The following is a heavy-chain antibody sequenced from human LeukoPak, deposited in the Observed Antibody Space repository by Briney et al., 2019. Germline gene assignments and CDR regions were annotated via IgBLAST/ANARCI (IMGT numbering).Heavy chain of an antibody. J-gene: IGHJ4*02. CDR2: ISGCGGST. CDR1: GYTLSSYP. D-gene: IGHD3-10*01. CDR3: ARGQYGSGSYYTGGFDY. Sequence: PGGSLRLSCAASGYTLSSYPMSGVRQAPGKGLEWVSPISGCGGSTYYADSVKGRFTISRDNSKNTLYLQMNSLRAEDTAVYYCARGQYGSGSYYTGGFDYWGQGTLVTVSS. V-gene: IGHV3-23*01.